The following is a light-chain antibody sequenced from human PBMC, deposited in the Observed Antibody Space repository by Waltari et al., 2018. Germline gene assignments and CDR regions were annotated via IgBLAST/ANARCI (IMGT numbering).Light chain of an antibody. CDR1: QDISNY. V-gene: IGKV1-33*01. CDR3: QQYDNLPLT. CDR2: DAS. Sequence: DIQMTQSPSSLSASVGDRVTITCQASQDISNYLNWYQQKTGKAPKLLIYDASKLETGVPSRFSGSGSGTDFTFTISSLQPEDIATYYCQQYDNLPLTFGGGTKVEIK. J-gene: IGKJ4*01.